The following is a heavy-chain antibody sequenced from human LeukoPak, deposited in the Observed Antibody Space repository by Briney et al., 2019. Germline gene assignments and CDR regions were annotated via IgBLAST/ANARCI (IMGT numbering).Heavy chain of an antibody. CDR1: GFTFGSFS. D-gene: IGHD5-18*01. J-gene: IGHJ2*01. CDR3: AKDREDSAMISGVFDL. CDR2: NSSSTSFI. Sequence: PGGSLRLFCGASGFTFGSFSMKWVRQAPGKGAEWVSSNSSSTSFIYYEDSVEGRFTISRDNSKNTVSLQLSSLRVEDTAVYFCAKDREDSAMISGVFDLWGRGTLVTVSS. V-gene: IGHV3-21*04.